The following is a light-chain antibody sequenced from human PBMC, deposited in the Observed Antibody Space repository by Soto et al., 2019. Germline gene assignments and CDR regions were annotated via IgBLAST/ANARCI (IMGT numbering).Light chain of an antibody. CDR1: QTISSW. J-gene: IGKJ1*01. Sequence: DIQMTQSPSTLSGAVGDRVTITCRASQTISSWLAWYQQKPGKAPKLLIYKASTLKSWVPSRFSASGSGTEFTLNISRMQSDDFATYYCQQYNSYSEAFGQGTKEELK. V-gene: IGKV1-5*03. CDR2: KAS. CDR3: QQYNSYSEA.